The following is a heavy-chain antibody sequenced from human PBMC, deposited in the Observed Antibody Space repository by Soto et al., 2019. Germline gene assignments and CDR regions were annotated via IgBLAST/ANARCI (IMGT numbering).Heavy chain of an antibody. V-gene: IGHV4-34*01. CDR2: INPTGST. Sequence: QVRLQQWGAGLLKPSETLSLTCAVYGGSFIGYYWSWIRQPPGKGLEWIGEINPTGSTNYNPSLKSRVTILMATSKNQFSLKLSSVTAADTAMYYCARANGLRLGELSWGGPNWFDPWGQGTLVTVSS. J-gene: IGHJ5*02. CDR3: ARANGLRLGELSWGGPNWFDP. D-gene: IGHD3-16*02. CDR1: GGSFIGYY.